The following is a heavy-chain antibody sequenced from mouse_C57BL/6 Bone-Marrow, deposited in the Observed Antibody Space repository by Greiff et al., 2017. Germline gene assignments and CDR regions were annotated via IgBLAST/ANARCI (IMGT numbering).Heavy chain of an antibody. D-gene: IGHD1-1*01. CDR3: AIPTTVVATWNWYFDV. Sequence: QVQLQQSGPELVKPGASVKLSCKASGYTFTSYDINWVKQRPGQGLEWIGWIYPRDGSTKYNEKFKGKATLTVDTSSSTAYMELHSLTSEDAAVYFCAIPTTVVATWNWYFDVWGTGTTVTVSS. CDR1: GYTFTSYD. V-gene: IGHV1-85*01. CDR2: IYPRDGST. J-gene: IGHJ1*03.